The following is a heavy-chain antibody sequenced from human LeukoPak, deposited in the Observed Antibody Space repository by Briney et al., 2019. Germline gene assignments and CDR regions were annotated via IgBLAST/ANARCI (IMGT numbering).Heavy chain of an antibody. D-gene: IGHD3-10*01. J-gene: IGHJ4*02. CDR1: GGSFSGYY. V-gene: IGHV4-34*01. CDR3: ARGGRSYYGSGRPIDY. Sequence: PSETLSLTCAVYGGSFSGYYWSWIRQPPGKGLEWIGEINHSGSTNYNPSLKSRVTISVDTSKNQFSLKLSSVTAADTAVYYCARGGRSYYGSGRPIDYWGQGTLVTISS. CDR2: INHSGST.